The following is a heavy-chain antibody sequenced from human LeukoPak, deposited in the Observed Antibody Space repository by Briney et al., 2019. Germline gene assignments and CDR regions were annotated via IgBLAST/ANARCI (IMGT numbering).Heavy chain of an antibody. V-gene: IGHV3-30*18. CDR2: IPYDGSNK. Sequence: GRSLRLSCAASGFTFSSYGMHWVRQAPGKGLEWVAVIPYDGSNKYYADSVKGRFTISRDNSKNTLYLQMNSLRAEDTAVYYCAKDLRYFGSGLGYWGQGTLVTVSS. CDR3: AKDLRYFGSGLGY. D-gene: IGHD3-9*01. J-gene: IGHJ4*02. CDR1: GFTFSSYG.